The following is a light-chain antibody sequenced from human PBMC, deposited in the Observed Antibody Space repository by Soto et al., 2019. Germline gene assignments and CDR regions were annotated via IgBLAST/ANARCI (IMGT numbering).Light chain of an antibody. J-gene: IGKJ1*01. V-gene: IGKV3-20*01. CDR1: ESVPRSY. CDR3: QQYNNWPPEGT. Sequence: EIVLTQSPGTLSLSPGERATLSCRASESVPRSYLAWYQQKPGQAPRLLIYGTSSRATGIPDRFSGSGSGTDFTLTISRLEPEDFAVYYCQQYNNWPPEGTFGQGTKVDI. CDR2: GTS.